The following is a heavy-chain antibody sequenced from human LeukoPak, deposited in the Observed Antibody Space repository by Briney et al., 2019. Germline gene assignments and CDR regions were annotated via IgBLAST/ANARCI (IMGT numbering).Heavy chain of an antibody. CDR2: ISGSGGST. CDR3: AKDRGSGSYYAPFYFDY. J-gene: IGHJ4*02. V-gene: IGHV3-23*01. Sequence: QPGGSLRLSCAASGFTVSSYSMNWVRQAPGKGLEWVSAISGSGGSTYYADSVKGRFTISRDNSKSTLYLQMNSLRAEDTAVYYCAKDRGSGSYYAPFYFDYWGQGTLVTVSS. D-gene: IGHD1-26*01. CDR1: GFTVSSYS.